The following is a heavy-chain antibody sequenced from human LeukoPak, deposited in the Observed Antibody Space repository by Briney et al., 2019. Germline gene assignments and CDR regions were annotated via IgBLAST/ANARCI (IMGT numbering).Heavy chain of an antibody. J-gene: IGHJ4*02. D-gene: IGHD3-22*01. V-gene: IGHV3-53*01. CDR3: ARCYYDGSGFYYYFDY. Sequence: GGSLRLSCAASGFIVSNYYMRWVRQAPGKGLEWVSVIYSGGNTYYTDSVKGRFTISRDNPKNTVFLQMGSLRGEDTAVYYCARCYYDGSGFYYYFDYWGQGTLVTVSS. CDR2: IYSGGNT. CDR1: GFIVSNYY.